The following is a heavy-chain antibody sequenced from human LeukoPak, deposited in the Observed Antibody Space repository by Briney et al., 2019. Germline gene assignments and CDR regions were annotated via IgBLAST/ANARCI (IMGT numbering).Heavy chain of an antibody. Sequence: PGGSLRLSCAASGFTFSSYWMHWVRQAPGKGLVWVSHINSAGSSTSYADSVKGQFTISRDNAKNTLYLQMKSLRAEDTAMYYCARDQAAYYDASAIDYWGQGTLVTVSS. J-gene: IGHJ4*02. CDR1: GFTFSSYW. D-gene: IGHD3-22*01. CDR2: INSAGSST. V-gene: IGHV3-74*01. CDR3: ARDQAAYYDASAIDY.